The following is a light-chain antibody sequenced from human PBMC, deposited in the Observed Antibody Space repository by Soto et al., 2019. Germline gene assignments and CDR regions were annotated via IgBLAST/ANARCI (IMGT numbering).Light chain of an antibody. Sequence: HSALTQPRSVSASPGQSVAISCTKTSSDFGGSEFVSWYQQQPGKAPKLIIYDATQRPSGVPDRFSGSKSGDTASLTISGLQAEDEADYYCCSYTYTYSVFGGGTKLTVL. CDR1: SSDFGGSEF. CDR2: DAT. J-gene: IGLJ3*02. V-gene: IGLV2-11*01. CDR3: CSYTYTYSV.